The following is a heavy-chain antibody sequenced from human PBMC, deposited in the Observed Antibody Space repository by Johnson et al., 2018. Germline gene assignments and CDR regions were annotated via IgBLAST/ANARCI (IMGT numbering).Heavy chain of an antibody. D-gene: IGHD3-10*01. CDR2: ISSRRIYI. CDR3: ARGPYYYGSGTHLASAEYFQH. J-gene: IGHJ1*01. V-gene: IGHV3-21*01. Sequence: VQLVQSGGGLVKPGGSLRLSCAASGFTFSSYSMNWVRQAPGKGLEWVSSISSRRIYIYYADSVKGRFTISRDNDKNSLYLEMNSLRDEDTAVYYCARGPYYYGSGTHLASAEYFQHWGQGTLVTVSS. CDR1: GFTFSSYS.